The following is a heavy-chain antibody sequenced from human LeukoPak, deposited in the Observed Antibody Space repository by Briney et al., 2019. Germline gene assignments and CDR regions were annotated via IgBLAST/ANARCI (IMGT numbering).Heavy chain of an antibody. V-gene: IGHV5-51*01. CDR1: GCSFTTYW. Sequence: GESLKISCQGSGCSFTTYWIGWVRQMPGKGLEWVGIIYPGDSDTKYSPAFQGQVTISADKSINTAYLQWSSLKASDTAMYYCARHRSSSDLFDYWGQGTLVTVSS. CDR3: ARHRSSSDLFDY. CDR2: IYPGDSDT. D-gene: IGHD6-6*01. J-gene: IGHJ4*02.